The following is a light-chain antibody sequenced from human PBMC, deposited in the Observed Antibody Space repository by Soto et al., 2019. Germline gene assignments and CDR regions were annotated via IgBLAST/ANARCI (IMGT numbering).Light chain of an antibody. CDR1: QALSSS. CDR2: ASS. J-gene: IGKJ2*01. V-gene: IGKV1-9*01. CDR3: QQYSQWPLYT. Sequence: DIQLTQSPSFLSASVGDRGTITCRASQALSSSVAWYQQKPAQAPKLLIYASSTLQSGVPSRFSGSGSGTEFTLTISSLQPEDFATYYCQQYSQWPLYTFGQGTKV.